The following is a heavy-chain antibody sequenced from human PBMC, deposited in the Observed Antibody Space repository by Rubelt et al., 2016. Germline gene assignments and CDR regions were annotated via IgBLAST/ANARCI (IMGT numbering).Heavy chain of an antibody. CDR3: ARVSGGEFDY. Sequence: QVQLQESGPGLVKPSQTLSLTCAVSGGSISSGGYSRSWIRQPPGKGLEWIGYIYYSGSTYYNPSLSGGVTISVGTAKIQLSLKLSSVTAADTAVYYCARVSGGEFDYWGQGTLVTVSS. J-gene: IGHJ4*02. D-gene: IGHD2-21*01. CDR1: GGSISSGGYS. V-gene: IGHV4-30-4*07. CDR2: IYYSGST.